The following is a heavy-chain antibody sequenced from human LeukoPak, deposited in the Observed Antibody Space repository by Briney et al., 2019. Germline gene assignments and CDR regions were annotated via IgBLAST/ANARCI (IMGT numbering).Heavy chain of an antibody. J-gene: IGHJ6*02. D-gene: IGHD5-18*01. Sequence: SETLSLTCTVSGGSISSYYWSWIRQPPGKGLEWIGYIYYSGSTNYNPSLKSRVTISVDTSKNQFSLKLSSVTAADTAVYYCARHFRAFSYGLDVWGQGTTVTVSS. V-gene: IGHV4-59*01. CDR3: ARHFRAFSYGLDV. CDR2: IYYSGST. CDR1: GGSISSYY.